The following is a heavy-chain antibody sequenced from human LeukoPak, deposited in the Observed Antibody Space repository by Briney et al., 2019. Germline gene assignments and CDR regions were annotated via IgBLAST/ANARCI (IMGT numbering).Heavy chain of an antibody. CDR3: ARDRAMSI. V-gene: IGHV4-61*02. D-gene: IGHD5-18*01. CDR2: IYTSEST. CDR1: GGSISSGNYY. Sequence: SETLSLTCIVSGGSISSGNYYWSWIRQPAGKGLEWIGRIYTSESTDYNPSLKSRVTILLDTPKNQFSLNLSSVTAADTAVYYCARDRAMSIWGQGTVVTVSS. J-gene: IGHJ3*02.